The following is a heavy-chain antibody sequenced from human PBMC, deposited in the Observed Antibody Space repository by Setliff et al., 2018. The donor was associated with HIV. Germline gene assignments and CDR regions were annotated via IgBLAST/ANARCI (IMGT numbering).Heavy chain of an antibody. J-gene: IGHJ4*02. V-gene: IGHV1-3*04. CDR1: GYTFTTYS. CDR3: VRRAAAAEVLDY. CDR2: LHTGDGRT. Sequence: GASVKVSCKVSGYTFTTYSMHWVRQAPGQRLEWMGWLHTGDGRTSYSVKLQGRVTFTRDTSASTAYMELSSLGSEDTAVYYCVRRAAAAEVLDYWGQGTLVTVSS. D-gene: IGHD2-2*01.